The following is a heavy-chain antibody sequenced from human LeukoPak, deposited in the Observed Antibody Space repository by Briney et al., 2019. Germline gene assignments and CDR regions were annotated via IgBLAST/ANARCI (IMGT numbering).Heavy chain of an antibody. CDR1: GFTFSNYT. CDR2: ISSSSSYI. CDR3: ARARNDYGDYVFDF. D-gene: IGHD4-17*01. J-gene: IGHJ4*02. V-gene: IGHV3-21*01. Sequence: GGSLRLSCAASGFTFSNYTMNWVRQAPGKGLEWVSSISSSSSYIYYADSLKGRFTISRDNAKNSLYLQMNSLRAEDTAVYYCARARNDYGDYVFDFWGQGTLVTVSS.